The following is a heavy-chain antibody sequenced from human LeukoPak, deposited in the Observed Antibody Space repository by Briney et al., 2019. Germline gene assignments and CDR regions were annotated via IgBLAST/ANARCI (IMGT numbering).Heavy chain of an antibody. J-gene: IGHJ4*02. V-gene: IGHV3-23*01. CDR1: GFTFSSYA. Sequence: PGGSLRLSYAASGFTFSSYAMSWVRQAPGKGLEWVSAISGSGGGTYYADSVKGRFTISRDNSKNTLYLQMNSLRAEDTAVYYCAKDDYYDSSGYTQTPLSFDYWGQGTLVTVSS. CDR3: AKDDYYDSSGYTQTPLSFDY. D-gene: IGHD3-22*01. CDR2: ISGSGGGT.